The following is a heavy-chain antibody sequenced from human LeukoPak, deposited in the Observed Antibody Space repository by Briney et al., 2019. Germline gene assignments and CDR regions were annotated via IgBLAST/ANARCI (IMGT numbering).Heavy chain of an antibody. V-gene: IGHV3-74*01. CDR2: INSDGSST. CDR1: GFSFSGHW. CDR3: VSSSHSGSYGY. J-gene: IGHJ4*02. D-gene: IGHD1-26*01. Sequence: PGGSLRLSCTASGFSFSGHWMHWARQLPGKGLVWVSRINSDGSSTSYADSVKGRFTISRDNAKNTLYLQMNSLRAEDTAVYYCVSSSHSGSYGYWGQGTLVTVSS.